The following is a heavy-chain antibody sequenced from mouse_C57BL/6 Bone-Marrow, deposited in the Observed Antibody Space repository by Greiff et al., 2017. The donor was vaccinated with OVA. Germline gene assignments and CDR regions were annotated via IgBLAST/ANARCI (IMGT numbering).Heavy chain of an antibody. V-gene: IGHV1-72*01. D-gene: IGHD2-10*02. J-gene: IGHJ1*03. CDR3: ALVPYGNYVRWYFDV. CDR1: GYTFTSYW. CDR2: IDPNSGGT. Sequence: QVQLQQPGAELVKPGASVKLSCKASGYTFTSYWMHWVKQRPGRGLEWIGRIDPNSGGTKYNEKFKSKAKLTVDKPSSTAYMQLSSLTSEDSAVYYCALVPYGNYVRWYFDVWGTGTTVTVSS.